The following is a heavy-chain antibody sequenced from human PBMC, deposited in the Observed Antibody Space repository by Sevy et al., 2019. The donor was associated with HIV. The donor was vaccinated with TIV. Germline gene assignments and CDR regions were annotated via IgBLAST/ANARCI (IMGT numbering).Heavy chain of an antibody. J-gene: IGHJ3*02. D-gene: IGHD3-22*01. V-gene: IGHV3-53*01. CDR2: IYSGEYT. CDR1: GFTVSSKY. Sequence: GGSLRLSCAASGFTVSSKYMSWVRQAPGKGLEWVSVIYSGEYTYYADSVKGRFTISRDNSKNTLYLQMNSLRTEDTAIYYCAGARFDSSGSFDAFDIWGQGTMVTVSS. CDR3: AGARFDSSGSFDAFDI.